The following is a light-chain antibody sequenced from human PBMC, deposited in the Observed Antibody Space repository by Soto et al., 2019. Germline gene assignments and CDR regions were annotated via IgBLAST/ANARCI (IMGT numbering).Light chain of an antibody. V-gene: IGKV3-15*01. CDR1: QSISST. Sequence: EIVMTQSPATLSLSPGERATLSCRASQSISSTVAWFQQKPGQAPRVVIYGISTRATGIPAGFSGSGSGTEFTLNISGLQSEDFAVYYCLQYNNWYAFGQGTKLEIK. J-gene: IGKJ2*01. CDR2: GIS. CDR3: LQYNNWYA.